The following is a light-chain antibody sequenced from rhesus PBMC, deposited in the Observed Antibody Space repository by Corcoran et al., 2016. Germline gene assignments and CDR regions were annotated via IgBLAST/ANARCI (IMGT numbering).Light chain of an antibody. J-gene: IGKJ4*01. CDR1: QGISSY. CDR3: QQHNSYPLT. CDR2: KAS. Sequence: DIQMTQSPSSLSASEGDTVTITCRASQGISSYLAWYQLQPGKAPKLLIYKASTLHSGVPSRFSGSGSWTDFTITITSLQPEDFATYYCQQHNSYPLTFGGGTKVEIK. V-gene: IGKV1-25*01.